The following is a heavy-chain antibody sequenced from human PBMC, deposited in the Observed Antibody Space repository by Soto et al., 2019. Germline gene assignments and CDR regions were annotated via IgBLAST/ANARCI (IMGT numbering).Heavy chain of an antibody. Sequence: EVQLVESGGGLVQPGGSLRLSCAASGFTFSSYSMNWVRQAPGKGLEWVSYISSSSSTIYYADSVKGRFTISRDNAKNSLYLQMNSLRAEETAVYYCARDRGYDFWSGYYTVYYFDYWGQGTLVTVSS. D-gene: IGHD3-3*01. J-gene: IGHJ4*02. V-gene: IGHV3-48*01. CDR3: ARDRGYDFWSGYYTVYYFDY. CDR2: ISSSSSTI. CDR1: GFTFSSYS.